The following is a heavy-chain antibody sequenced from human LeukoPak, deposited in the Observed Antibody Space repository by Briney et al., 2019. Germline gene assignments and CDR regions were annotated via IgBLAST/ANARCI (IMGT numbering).Heavy chain of an antibody. V-gene: IGHV4-59*01. D-gene: IGHD3-22*01. J-gene: IGHJ4*02. Sequence: SETLSLTCTVSGGSISSYYWSWIRQPPGKGLEWIGYIYYSGSTNYNPSLKSRVTISVDTSKNQFSLKLSSVTAADTAVYYCARSYDSSGYFIPSVFDYWGQGTLVTVSS. CDR2: IYYSGST. CDR3: ARSYDSSGYFIPSVFDY. CDR1: GGSISSYY.